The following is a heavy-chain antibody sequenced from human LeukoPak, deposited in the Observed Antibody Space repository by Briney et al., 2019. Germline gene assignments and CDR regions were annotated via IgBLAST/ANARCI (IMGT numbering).Heavy chain of an antibody. Sequence: GASVKVSCKASGGTFSSYAIRWVRQAPGQGLEWMGRIIPILGIANYAQKFQGRVTITADKSTSTAYMELSSLRSEDTAVYYCARDFGYSYGPHFDYWGQGTLVTVSS. CDR3: ARDFGYSYGPHFDY. CDR2: IIPILGIA. D-gene: IGHD5-18*01. V-gene: IGHV1-69*04. J-gene: IGHJ4*02. CDR1: GGTFSSYA.